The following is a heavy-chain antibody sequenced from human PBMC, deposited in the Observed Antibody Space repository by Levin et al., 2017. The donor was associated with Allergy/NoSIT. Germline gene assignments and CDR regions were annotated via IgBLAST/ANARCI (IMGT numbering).Heavy chain of an antibody. CDR1: GGSISNYY. V-gene: IGHV4-59*01. CDR2: IYSSGDT. D-gene: IGHD5-12*01. CDR3: ARARYSTLFDF. Sequence: SQTLSLTCTVSGGSISNYYWSWVRQSPGKGLEWIGYIYSSGDTNYNPSLKSRVTTPVDTSKNQFSLRLDSLTIADTAVYYCARARYSTLFDFWGQGTLVSVSS. J-gene: IGHJ4*02.